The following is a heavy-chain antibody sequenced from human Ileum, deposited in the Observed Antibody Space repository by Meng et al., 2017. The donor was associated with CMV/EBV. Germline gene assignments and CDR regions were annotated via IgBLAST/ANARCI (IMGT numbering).Heavy chain of an antibody. V-gene: IGHV1-45*02. CDR2: ITPFNGNT. D-gene: IGHD1-26*01. CDR3: ARGGHRYPRYYYGMDV. Sequence: SVKVSCKASGYTFTYRYLHWVRQAPGQALEWMGWITPFNGNTNYAQKFQGRVTITADKSTSTAYMELSSLRSEDTAVYYCARGGHRYPRYYYGMDVWGQGTTVTVSS. CDR1: GYTFTYRY. J-gene: IGHJ6*02.